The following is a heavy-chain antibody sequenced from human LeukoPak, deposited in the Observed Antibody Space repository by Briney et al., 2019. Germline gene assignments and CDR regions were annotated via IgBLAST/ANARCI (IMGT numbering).Heavy chain of an antibody. CDR1: GFTFSSYG. V-gene: IGHV3-33*01. J-gene: IGHJ5*02. CDR2: IWYDGSNK. Sequence: GGSLRLSCAVSGFTFSSYGMHWVRQAPGKGLEWVAVIWYDGSNKYYADSVKGRFTISRDNSKNTLYLQMNSLRADDTAVYYCAGGPSYYYDSRWFDPWGQGTLVTVSS. CDR3: AGGPSYYYDSRWFDP. D-gene: IGHD3-22*01.